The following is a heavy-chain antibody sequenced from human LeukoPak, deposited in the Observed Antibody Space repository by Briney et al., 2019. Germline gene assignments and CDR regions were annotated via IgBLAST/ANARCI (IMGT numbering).Heavy chain of an antibody. J-gene: IGHJ4*02. Sequence: PSKTLSLTCTVSGGSISSSSYYWGWIRQPPGKGLEWIGSIYYSGSTYYNPSLKSRVTISVDTSKNQFSLKLSSVTAADTAVYYCASPPPYGDYASGFDYWGQGTLVTVSS. CDR2: IYYSGST. V-gene: IGHV4-39*01. CDR3: ASPPPYGDYASGFDY. D-gene: IGHD4-17*01. CDR1: GGSISSSSYY.